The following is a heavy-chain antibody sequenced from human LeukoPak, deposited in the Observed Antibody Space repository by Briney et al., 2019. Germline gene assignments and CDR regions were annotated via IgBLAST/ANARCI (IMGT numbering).Heavy chain of an antibody. V-gene: IGHV4-59*08. CDR2: IYYSGST. CDR3: ARRREWSVGMDV. Sequence: SETLSLTCIVSGGSISSYYWSWIRQPPGKGLEWIGYIYYSGSTNYNPSLKSRVTISVDTSKNQFSLKLSSVTAADTAVYYCARRREWSVGMDVWGQGTTVTVSS. J-gene: IGHJ6*02. D-gene: IGHD3-3*01. CDR1: GGSISSYY.